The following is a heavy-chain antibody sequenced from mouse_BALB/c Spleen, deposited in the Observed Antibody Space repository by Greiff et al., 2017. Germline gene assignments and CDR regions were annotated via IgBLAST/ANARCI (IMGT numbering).Heavy chain of an antibody. CDR3: ARGVLRGYFDY. D-gene: IGHD1-1*01. V-gene: IGHV5-4*02. Sequence: EVQLVESGGGLVKPGGSLKLSCAASGFIFSDYYMYWVRQTPEKRLEWVATISDGGSYTYYPDSVKGRFTISRDNAKNNLYLQMSSLKSEDTAMYYCARGVLRGYFDYWGQGTTLTVSS. J-gene: IGHJ2*01. CDR2: ISDGGSYT. CDR1: GFIFSDYY.